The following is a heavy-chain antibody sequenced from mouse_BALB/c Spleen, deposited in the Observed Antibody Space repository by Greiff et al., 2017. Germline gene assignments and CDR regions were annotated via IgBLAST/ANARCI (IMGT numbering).Heavy chain of an antibody. D-gene: IGHD2-14*01. CDR3: ARNSRYVAMDY. CDR1: GFNIKDTY. V-gene: IGHV14-3*02. Sequence: VQLQQSGAELVKPGASVKLSCTASGFNIKDTYMHWVKQRPEQGLEWIGRIDPANGNTKYDPKFQGKATITADTSSNTAYLQLSSLTSEDTAVYYCARNSRYVAMDYWGQGTSVTVSS. J-gene: IGHJ4*01. CDR2: IDPANGNT.